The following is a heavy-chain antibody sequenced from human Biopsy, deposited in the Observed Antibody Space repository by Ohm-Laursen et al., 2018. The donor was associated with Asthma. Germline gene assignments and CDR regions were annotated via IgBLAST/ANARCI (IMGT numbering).Heavy chain of an antibody. V-gene: IGHV4-39*01. D-gene: IGHD1-26*01. Sequence: SETLSLTCAVYGGSFSSNYWGWIRQPPGKGLEWIGNIYKSGQVYYNLSLKSRVTISVDTSKNQFSLQLRSVTAADTAVYYCARQKLVAAEGPFEMWGQGTMVIVSS. CDR1: GGSFSSNY. J-gene: IGHJ3*02. CDR3: ARQKLVAAEGPFEM. CDR2: IYKSGQV.